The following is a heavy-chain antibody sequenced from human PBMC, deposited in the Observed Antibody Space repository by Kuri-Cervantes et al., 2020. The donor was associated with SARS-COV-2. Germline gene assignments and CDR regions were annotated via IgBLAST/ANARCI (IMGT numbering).Heavy chain of an antibody. CDR3: AKDLLEYYDFWSCYYTGEYGMDV. J-gene: IGHJ6*02. CDR2: ISYDGSNK. Sequence: GESLKISCAASGFTFSSYAMHWVRQAPGKGLEWVAVISYDGSNKYYADSVKGRFTISRDNSKNTLYLQMNSLRAEDTAVYYCAKDLLEYYDFWSCYYTGEYGMDVWGQGTTVTVSS. CDR1: GFTFSSYA. D-gene: IGHD3-3*01. V-gene: IGHV3-30-3*01.